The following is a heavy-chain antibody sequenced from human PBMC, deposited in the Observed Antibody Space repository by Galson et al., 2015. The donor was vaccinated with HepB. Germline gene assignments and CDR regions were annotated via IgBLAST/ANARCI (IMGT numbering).Heavy chain of an antibody. J-gene: IGHJ6*02. CDR2: ISYDGSNK. CDR1: GFTFSSYA. CDR3: ARDTNVLLWSSYGMDV. Sequence: SLRLSCAASGFTFSSYAMHWVRQAPGKGLEWVAVISYDGSNKYYADSVKGRFTISRDNSKNTLYLQMNSLRAEDTAVYYCARDTNVLLWSSYGMDVWGQGTTVTVSS. V-gene: IGHV3-30-3*01. D-gene: IGHD3-10*01.